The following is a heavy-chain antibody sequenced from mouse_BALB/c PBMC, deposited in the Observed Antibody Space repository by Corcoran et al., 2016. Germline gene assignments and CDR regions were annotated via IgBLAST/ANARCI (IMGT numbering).Heavy chain of an antibody. CDR2: IISDGSAI. J-gene: IGHJ1*01. D-gene: IGHD1-1*01. V-gene: IGHV11-2*02. CDR1: GITLSGFW. CDR3: LRYCSSWSFAV. Sequence: EVKLLETGGGLVQPGGSRGLGSEGSGITLSGFWMSWVRQTTGKTMEWIGDIISDGSAINYAPSIKDLFTIFRDNEKSTLYLIMSIVRADATATYFCLRYCSSWSFAVWGAGTTVTVSS.